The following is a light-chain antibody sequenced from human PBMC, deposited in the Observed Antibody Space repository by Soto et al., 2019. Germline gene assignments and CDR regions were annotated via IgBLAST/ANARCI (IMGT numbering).Light chain of an antibody. CDR2: SNH. V-gene: IGLV1-44*01. CDR3: CSYAGSGTWV. Sequence: QSVLTQPPSASGTPGQTVTVSCSGSSSNIGSYTVNWYQQLPGTAPKLVIYSNHQRPSGVPDRFSGSKSGTSASLAISGLQSEDEADYYCCSYAGSGTWVFGGGTKLTVL. J-gene: IGLJ3*02. CDR1: SSNIGSYT.